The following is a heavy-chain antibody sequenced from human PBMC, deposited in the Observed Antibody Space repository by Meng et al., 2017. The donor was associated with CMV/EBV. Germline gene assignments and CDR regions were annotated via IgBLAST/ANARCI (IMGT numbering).Heavy chain of an antibody. CDR1: GFTFSIDW. CDR3: ARLLYYWNDAGVDY. D-gene: IGHD1-20*01. Sequence: GGSLRLSCAASGFTFSIDWMSWVRQAAGKGLEWVAKVKQDGSETYYVDSVKGRLTISRDNDKNALYLQMNSLRAEDTAVYYCARLLYYWNDAGVDYWGQGTLVTVSS. V-gene: IGHV3-7*01. J-gene: IGHJ4*02. CDR2: VKQDGSET.